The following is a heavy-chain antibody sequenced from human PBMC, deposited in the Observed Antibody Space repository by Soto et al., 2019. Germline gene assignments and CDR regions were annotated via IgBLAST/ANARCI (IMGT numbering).Heavy chain of an antibody. J-gene: IGHJ6*02. CDR3: ARLGGSCSSTNCYGYYAMDV. CDR1: GGSISSDSYH. Sequence: PSETLSLTCTVSGGSISSDSYHWGWIRQSPEKGLEWIASISYSGSTYYNPTLKSRLIISVDTSKSQFSLKLSSVTAADTAVYYCARLGGSCSSTNCYGYYAMDVWGQGTTVTVSS. V-gene: IGHV4-39*01. CDR2: ISYSGST. D-gene: IGHD2-2*01.